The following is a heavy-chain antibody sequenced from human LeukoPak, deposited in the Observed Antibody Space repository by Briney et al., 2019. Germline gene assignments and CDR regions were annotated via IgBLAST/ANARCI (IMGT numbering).Heavy chain of an antibody. CDR3: AIPFAYGDQGEY. J-gene: IGHJ4*02. Sequence: PGGSLRLSCAASGFTFSSYEMNWVRQAQWTGLELVSFISSSGSAIHYADSVRGRFTISRDNAKNSLYLQMNSLRDEDTAVYYCAIPFAYGDQGEYWGQGTLVTVSS. V-gene: IGHV3-48*03. CDR1: GFTFSSYE. D-gene: IGHD4-17*01. CDR2: ISSSGSAI.